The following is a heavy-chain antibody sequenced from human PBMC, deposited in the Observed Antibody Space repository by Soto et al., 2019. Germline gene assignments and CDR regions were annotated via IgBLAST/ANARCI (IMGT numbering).Heavy chain of an antibody. CDR2: IYSGGST. D-gene: IGHD3-22*01. CDR1: GFTVSSNY. J-gene: IGHJ3*02. CDR3: ATLPGSYYYDSSGPILDI. Sequence: PGGSLRLSCAASGFTVSSNYMSWVRQAPGKGLEWVSVIYSGGSTYYADSVKGRFTISRDNSKNTLYLQMNSLRAEDTAVYYCATLPGSYYYDSSGPILDIWGQGTMVTVSS. V-gene: IGHV3-53*01.